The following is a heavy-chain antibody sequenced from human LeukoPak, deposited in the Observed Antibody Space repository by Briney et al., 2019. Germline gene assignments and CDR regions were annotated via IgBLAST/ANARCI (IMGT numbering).Heavy chain of an antibody. V-gene: IGHV3-23*01. CDR1: GFTFSSYA. CDR3: AKENYGDSTGGRFQH. D-gene: IGHD4-17*01. J-gene: IGHJ1*01. Sequence: GGSLRLSCAASGFTFSSYAMSWVRQAPGKGLEWVSVISGSGGSTYYADSVKGRFTVSRDNSKNTLYLQMSSLRAEDTAVYYCAKENYGDSTGGRFQHWGQGTLVTVSS. CDR2: ISGSGGST.